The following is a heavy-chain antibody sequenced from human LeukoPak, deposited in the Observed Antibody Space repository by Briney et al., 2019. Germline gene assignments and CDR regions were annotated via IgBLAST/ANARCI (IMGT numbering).Heavy chain of an antibody. Sequence: GGSLRLSCAASGFTFSSYAMHWVRQAPGKGLEWVAVISYDGSNKYYADSVKGRFTISRDNSKNTLYLQMNSLRAEDTAVYYCARDSYDILTGLGGNWFDPWGQGTLVTVSS. J-gene: IGHJ5*02. V-gene: IGHV3-30*04. D-gene: IGHD3-9*01. CDR3: ARDSYDILTGLGGNWFDP. CDR2: ISYDGSNK. CDR1: GFTFSSYA.